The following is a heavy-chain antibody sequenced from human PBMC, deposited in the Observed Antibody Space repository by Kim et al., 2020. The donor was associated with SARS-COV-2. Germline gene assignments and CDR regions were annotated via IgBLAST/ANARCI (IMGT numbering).Heavy chain of an antibody. D-gene: IGHD3-10*01. V-gene: IGHV3-53*01. CDR1: GFTTRTTY. CDR2: LAPGVT. J-gene: IGHJ4*02. CDR3: VRSKGTYFDD. Sequence: GGSLRLSCAGSGFTTRTTYMTWVRQAPGKGLESVSLLAPGVTYYTDSVKGRFTIFGDISKNIIYLQMNNLRAEDTALYFCVRSKGTYFDDWGQGTLVTVSS.